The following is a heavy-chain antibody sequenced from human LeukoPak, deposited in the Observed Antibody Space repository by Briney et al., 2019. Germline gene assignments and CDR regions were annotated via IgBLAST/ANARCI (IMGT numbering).Heavy chain of an antibody. Sequence: GGSLRLSCAASGFTFSSYGMHWVRQAPGKGLEGVAVIWYDGSNKYYADSVKGRFTISRDNSKNTLYLQMNSLRAEDTAVYYCAREGRRGNSLDYWGQGTLVTVSS. CDR1: GFTFSSYG. J-gene: IGHJ4*02. D-gene: IGHD4-23*01. CDR3: AREGRRGNSLDY. CDR2: IWYDGSNK. V-gene: IGHV3-33*01.